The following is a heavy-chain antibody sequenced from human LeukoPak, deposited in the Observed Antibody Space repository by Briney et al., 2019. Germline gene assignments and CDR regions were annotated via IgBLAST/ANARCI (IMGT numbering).Heavy chain of an antibody. D-gene: IGHD6-19*01. CDR1: GYTFINHW. CDR3: ARDSLGYSSLPYFDY. CDR2: IIPIFGTA. Sequence: ASVKVSCKASGYTFINHWMHWVRQAPGQGLEWMGGIIPIFGTANYAQKFQGRVTITADKSTSTAYMELSSLRSEDTAVYYCARDSLGYSSLPYFDYWGQGTLVTVSS. V-gene: IGHV1-69*06. J-gene: IGHJ4*02.